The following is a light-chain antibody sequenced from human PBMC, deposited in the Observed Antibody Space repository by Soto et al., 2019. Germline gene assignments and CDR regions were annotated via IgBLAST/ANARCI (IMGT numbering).Light chain of an antibody. J-gene: IGKJ2*01. CDR1: QSLAYIDGNTY. Sequence: EVVMTQSPLSLPVTLGQPASISCRSSQSLAYIDGNTYLSWFQQRPGQSPRRLIFKVSNRESGVPDRCSGSGSGTNFTLKISRVEADDVGVYYCMQGTHWPPYTFGQGTKLEIK. CDR2: KVS. CDR3: MQGTHWPPYT. V-gene: IGKV2-30*01.